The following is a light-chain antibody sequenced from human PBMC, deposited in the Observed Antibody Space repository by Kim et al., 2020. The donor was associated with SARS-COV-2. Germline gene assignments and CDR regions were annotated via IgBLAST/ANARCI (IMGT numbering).Light chain of an antibody. Sequence: QSVLTQPPSVSGAPGQTITISCTGSSSNLGAGYDVHWYQQLPGTAPKLLIYLHYHRPSGVPDRFSGFTSGTSASLTITGLQPEDEADYYCQSYDNGLVFGTGTKVTVL. J-gene: IGLJ1*01. V-gene: IGLV1-40*01. CDR2: LHY. CDR1: SSNLGAGYD. CDR3: QSYDNGLV.